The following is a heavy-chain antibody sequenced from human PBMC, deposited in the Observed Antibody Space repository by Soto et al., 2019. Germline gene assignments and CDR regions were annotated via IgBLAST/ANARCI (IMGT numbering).Heavy chain of an antibody. V-gene: IGHV4-59*01. CDR1: GGSISSYY. Sequence: SETLSLTCTVSGGSISSYYWSWIRQPPGKGLEWIGYIYYSGSTNYNPSLKSRVTISVDTSKNQFSLKLSSVTAADTAVYYCARAPLRHFYGMDVWGQGTTVTVSS. J-gene: IGHJ6*02. D-gene: IGHD3-9*01. CDR3: ARAPLRHFYGMDV. CDR2: IYYSGST.